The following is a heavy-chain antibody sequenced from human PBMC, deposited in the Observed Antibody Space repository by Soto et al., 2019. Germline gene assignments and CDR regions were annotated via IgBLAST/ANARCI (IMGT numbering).Heavy chain of an antibody. CDR1: GFSLSTSGVG. Sequence: SGPTLVNPTQTLTLTCTFSGFSLSTSGVGVGWIRQPPGKALEWLALIYWNDDKRYSPSLKSRLTITKDTSKNQVVLTMTNMDHVDTATYYSPRHPAPYYDFWSASRAYFDDWCQGTLVTVAS. V-gene: IGHV2-5*01. CDR2: IYWNDDK. CDR3: PRHPAPYYDFWSASRAYFDD. J-gene: IGHJ4*02. D-gene: IGHD3-3*01.